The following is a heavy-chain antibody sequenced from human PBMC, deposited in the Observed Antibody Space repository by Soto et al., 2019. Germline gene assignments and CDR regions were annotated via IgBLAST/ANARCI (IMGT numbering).Heavy chain of an antibody. CDR2: ISYDGSNK. V-gene: IGHV3-30*18. Sequence: QVQLVESGGGVVQPGRSLRLSCAASGFTFSSYGMHWVRQAPGKGLEWVAVISYDGSNKYYADSVKGRFTISRDNSKNTLYLQMNSLRAEDTAVYYCAKGGSNPYYYDGMDVWGQGTTVTVSS. D-gene: IGHD3-10*01. CDR3: AKGGSNPYYYDGMDV. CDR1: GFTFSSYG. J-gene: IGHJ6*02.